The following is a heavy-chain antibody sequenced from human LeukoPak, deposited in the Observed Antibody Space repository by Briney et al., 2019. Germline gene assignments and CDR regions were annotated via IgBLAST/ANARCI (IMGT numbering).Heavy chain of an antibody. D-gene: IGHD5-18*01. J-gene: IGHJ4*02. CDR1: GGTFSSYA. Sequence: GASVKVSCKASGGTFSSYAISWVRQAPGQGLEWMGGIIPIFGTANYAQKFQGRVTMTRDTSISTAYMELNSLTSEDTAVYYCAKNVRDTGTFDYWGQGTLVTVSS. V-gene: IGHV1-69*05. CDR3: AKNVRDTGTFDY. CDR2: IIPIFGTA.